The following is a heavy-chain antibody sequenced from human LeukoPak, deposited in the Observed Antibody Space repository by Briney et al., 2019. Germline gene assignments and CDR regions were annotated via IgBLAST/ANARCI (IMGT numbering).Heavy chain of an antibody. CDR2: IYTSGST. V-gene: IGHV4-4*07. CDR3: AREGKGDDDYSKYGYYYYYMDV. D-gene: IGHD4-11*01. CDR1: GGSISSYY. J-gene: IGHJ6*03. Sequence: PSETLSLTCTVSGGSISSYYWSWIRQPAGKGLEWIGRIYTSGSTNYNPSLKSRVTVSVDTSKNQFSLKLSSVTAADTAVYYCAREGKGDDDYSKYGYYYYYMDVWGKGTTVTVSS.